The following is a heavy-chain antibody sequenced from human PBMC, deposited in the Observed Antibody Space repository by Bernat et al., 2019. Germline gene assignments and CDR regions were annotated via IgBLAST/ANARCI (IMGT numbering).Heavy chain of an antibody. Sequence: EVQLVESGGGLVQPGGSLRLSCAASGFTFSSYSMNWVRQAPVKGLEWVSYISSSSSTIFYACSVKGRFTISRDNAKNSLYLQMISLRAEDTAVYYCARDRSSDYDPHFDYWGQGTLVTVSS. D-gene: IGHD3-22*01. CDR1: GFTFSSYS. V-gene: IGHV3-48*01. CDR2: ISSSSSTI. J-gene: IGHJ4*02. CDR3: ARDRSSDYDPHFDY.